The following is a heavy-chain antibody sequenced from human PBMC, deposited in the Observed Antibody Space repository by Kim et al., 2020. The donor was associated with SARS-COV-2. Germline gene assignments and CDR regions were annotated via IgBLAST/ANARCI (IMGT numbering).Heavy chain of an antibody. CDR1: GFTFSNYA. Sequence: GGSLRLSCSASGFTFSNYAMHWVRQAPGKGLQFVSSISSNGGSTYFADSVKGRFTISRDNSENTLYLQMSSLRTEDTAVYYCVKSFGYNSGHFDYWGQGTLVTVSS. V-gene: IGHV3-64D*09. D-gene: IGHD5-18*01. J-gene: IGHJ4*02. CDR2: ISSNGGST. CDR3: VKSFGYNSGHFDY.